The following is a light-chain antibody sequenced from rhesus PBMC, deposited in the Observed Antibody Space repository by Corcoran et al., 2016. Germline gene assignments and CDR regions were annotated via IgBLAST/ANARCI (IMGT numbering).Light chain of an antibody. CDR3: QQGYSTPYS. V-gene: IGKV1-33*02. CDR2: AAS. CDR1: QGISNA. Sequence: DIQMTQSPSSLSASVGDKVTITCRASQGISNALAWYQQKQGNAPKLLFYAASSLESGVPSRFSGSRSGTDFTLTISSLQPEDFATDYCQQGYSTPYSFGQGTKVEIK. J-gene: IGKJ2*01.